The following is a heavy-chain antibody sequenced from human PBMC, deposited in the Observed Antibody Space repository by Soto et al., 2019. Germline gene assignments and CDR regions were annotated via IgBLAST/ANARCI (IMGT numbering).Heavy chain of an antibody. D-gene: IGHD4-17*01. J-gene: IGHJ5*02. Sequence: SVKVSCKAFGGNFTNYGISWVRQAPGQGLEWMGGIIPLFGTTNYAQKFRGRVTVTADESTSTVYMELNSLRSEYTAIYYCARAHRTSWYTWFDPWGQGPLVTVSS. CDR1: GGNFTNYG. CDR3: ARAHRTSWYTWFDP. CDR2: IIPLFGTT. V-gene: IGHV1-69*13.